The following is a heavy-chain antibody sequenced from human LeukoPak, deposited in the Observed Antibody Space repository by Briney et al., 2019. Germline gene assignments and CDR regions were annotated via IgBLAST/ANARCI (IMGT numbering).Heavy chain of an antibody. J-gene: IGHJ6*02. CDR1: GFTSSSYG. CDR2: IWYDGSNK. CDR3: ARGPEGMDV. Sequence: PGGSLRLSCAASGFTSSSYGMHWVRQAPGKGLEWVAVIWYDGSNKYYADSVKGRFTISRDNSKNTLYLQMNSLRAEDTAVYYCARGPEGMDVWGQGTTVTVSS. D-gene: IGHD1-14*01. V-gene: IGHV3-33*01.